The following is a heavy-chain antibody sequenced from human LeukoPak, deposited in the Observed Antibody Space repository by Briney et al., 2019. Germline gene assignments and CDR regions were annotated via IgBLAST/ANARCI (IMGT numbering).Heavy chain of an antibody. CDR1: GYTFTGYY. Sequence: ASVKVSCKASGYTFTGYYIYWVRQAPGQGLEWMGWINPNSGGTNYAQKFQGRVTMTRDTSISTAYMELSRLRSDDTAAYYCARWGIGDLRNTFDIWGHGTMVTVSS. CDR2: INPNSGGT. D-gene: IGHD3-10*01. J-gene: IGHJ3*02. CDR3: ARWGIGDLRNTFDI. V-gene: IGHV1-2*02.